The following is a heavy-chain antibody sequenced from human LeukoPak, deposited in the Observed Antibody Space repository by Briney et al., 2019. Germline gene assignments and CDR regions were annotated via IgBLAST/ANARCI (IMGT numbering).Heavy chain of an antibody. Sequence: SQTLSLTCAVSGGPISSGGYSWSWIRQPPGKGLEWIGYIYHSGSTYYNPSLKSRVTISVDRSKNQFSLKLSSVTAADTAVYYCARDGLVRGVITNWGQGTLVTVSS. D-gene: IGHD3-10*01. CDR2: IYHSGST. CDR1: GGPISSGGYS. CDR3: ARDGLVRGVITN. J-gene: IGHJ4*02. V-gene: IGHV4-30-2*01.